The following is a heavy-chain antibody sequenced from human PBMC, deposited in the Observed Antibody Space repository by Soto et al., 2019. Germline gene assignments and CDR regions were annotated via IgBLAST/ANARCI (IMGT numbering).Heavy chain of an antibody. CDR2: IIPIFGTA. D-gene: IGHD6-6*01. V-gene: IGHV1-69*13. Sequence: AASVKVSCKASGGTFSSYAISWVRQAPGQGLEWMGGIIPIFGTANYAQKFQGRVTITADESTSTAYMELSSLRSEDTAVYYCARAGIAARPFDYWGQGTLVTVSS. J-gene: IGHJ4*02. CDR1: GGTFSSYA. CDR3: ARAGIAARPFDY.